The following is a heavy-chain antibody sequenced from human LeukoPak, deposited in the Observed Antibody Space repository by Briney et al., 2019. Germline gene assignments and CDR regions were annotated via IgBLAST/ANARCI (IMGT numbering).Heavy chain of an antibody. J-gene: IGHJ5*02. V-gene: IGHV4-59*01. CDR2: IYYSGST. Sequence: SGPTLVKPSETLSLTCTVSGGSISSYYWSWIRQPPGKGLEWIGYIYYSGSTNYNPSLKSRVTISVDTSKNQFSLKLSSVTAADTAVYYCARDRGYGYDNWFDPWGQGTLVTVSS. CDR3: ARDRGYGYDNWFDP. D-gene: IGHD5-18*01. CDR1: GGSISSYY.